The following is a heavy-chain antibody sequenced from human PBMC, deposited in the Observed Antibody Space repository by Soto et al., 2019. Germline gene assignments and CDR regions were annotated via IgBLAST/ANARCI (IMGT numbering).Heavy chain of an antibody. D-gene: IGHD6-6*01. CDR3: ARGQIAARPFFDY. CDR1: GGSISSYY. V-gene: IGHV4-59*01. CDR2: IYYSGST. J-gene: IGHJ4*02. Sequence: PSETLSLTCTVSGGSISSYYWSWIRQPPGKGLEWIGYIYYSGSTNYNPSLKSRVTISVDTSKNQFSLKLSFVTAADTAVYYCARGQIAARPFFDYWGQGTLVTVSS.